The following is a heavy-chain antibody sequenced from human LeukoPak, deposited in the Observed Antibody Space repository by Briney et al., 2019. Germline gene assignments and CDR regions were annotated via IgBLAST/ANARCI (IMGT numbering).Heavy chain of an antibody. V-gene: IGHV1-18*01. CDR3: AKDFGLLWFGELFTPDY. CDR1: GYTFTSYG. J-gene: IGHJ4*02. D-gene: IGHD3-10*01. Sequence: GASVKVSCKASGYTFTSYGISWVRQAPGQGLEWMGWISPYNDNTDYAQKLQGRVTMTTDTSTSTTYMELRSLRSDDTAVYYCAKDFGLLWFGELFTPDYWGQGTLVTVSS. CDR2: ISPYNDNT.